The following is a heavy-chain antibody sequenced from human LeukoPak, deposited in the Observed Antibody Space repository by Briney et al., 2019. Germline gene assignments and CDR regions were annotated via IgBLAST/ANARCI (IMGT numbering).Heavy chain of an antibody. CDR1: GFTFTSYA. D-gene: IGHD1-1*01. CDR2: ISGGGEDT. Sequence: GGSLRLSCAASGFTFTSYAMSWIRQAPGKGLEWVSAISGGGEDTYYPDSVKGRFTISRDHSKNTLYLQMNSLRAEDTAIYYCAKPRAMTTGVGRYFDLWGRGTLVTVSS. CDR3: AKPRAMTTGVGRYFDL. J-gene: IGHJ2*01. V-gene: IGHV3-23*01.